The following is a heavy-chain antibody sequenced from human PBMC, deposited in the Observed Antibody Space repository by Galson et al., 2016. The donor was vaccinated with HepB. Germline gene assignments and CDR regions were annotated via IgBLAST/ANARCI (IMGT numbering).Heavy chain of an antibody. CDR1: GFTFEDYA. J-gene: IGHJ4*02. D-gene: IGHD5-18*01. CDR3: AKDRREVYSAIDY. Sequence: SLRLSCAASGFTFEDYAMHWVRQIPGKGLEWVSGLSWNSFTIDYADSVKGRFNISRDNDKRSLYLHMKILRTEDTALYYCAKDRREVYSAIDYWGQGTLVTVSS. CDR2: LSWNSFTI. V-gene: IGHV3-9*01.